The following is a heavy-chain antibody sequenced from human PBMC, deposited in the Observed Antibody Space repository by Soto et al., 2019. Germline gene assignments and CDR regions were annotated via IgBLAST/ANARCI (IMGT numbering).Heavy chain of an antibody. V-gene: IGHV4-59*12. CDR3: ARDNGGNSFRRFDP. CDR2: IYYSGST. Sequence: PSETLSLTCTVSGGSISSYYWSWIRQPPGKGLEWIGYIYYSGSTNYNPSLKSRVTISVDTSKNQFSLKLSSVTAADTAVYYCARDNGGNSFRRFDPWGQGTLVTVSS. CDR1: GGSISSYY. J-gene: IGHJ5*02. D-gene: IGHD2-21*02.